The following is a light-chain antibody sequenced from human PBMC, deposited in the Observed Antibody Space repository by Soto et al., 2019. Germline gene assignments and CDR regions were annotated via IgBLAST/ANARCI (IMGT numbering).Light chain of an antibody. CDR1: SSDVGAYDY. V-gene: IGLV2-8*01. J-gene: IGLJ1*01. CDR3: SSYTGTDNLLYV. CDR2: EVD. Sequence: QSVLTQPPSASGSPGRSVTISCTGTSSDVGAYDYVSWYQQHPGKAPKLLIYEVDHRPSGVPDRFSGSKSANTASLTVSGLQPEDEADYYCSSYTGTDNLLYVFGTGTKVTVL.